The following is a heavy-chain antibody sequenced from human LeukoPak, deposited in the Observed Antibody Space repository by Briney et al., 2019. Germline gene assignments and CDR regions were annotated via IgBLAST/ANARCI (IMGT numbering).Heavy chain of an antibody. Sequence: SVKVSCKASGYTFTSYGISWVRQAPGQGLEWMGGIIPIFGTANYAQKFQGRVTITADESTSTAYMELSSLRSEDTAVYYCAREYYDSSGYSRGYFDYWGQGTLVTVSS. J-gene: IGHJ4*02. D-gene: IGHD3-22*01. CDR3: AREYYDSSGYSRGYFDY. CDR2: IIPIFGTA. V-gene: IGHV1-69*13. CDR1: GYTFTSYG.